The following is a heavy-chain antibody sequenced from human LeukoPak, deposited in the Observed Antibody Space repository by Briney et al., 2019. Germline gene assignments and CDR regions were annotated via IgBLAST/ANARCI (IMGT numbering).Heavy chain of an antibody. J-gene: IGHJ3*02. D-gene: IGHD5-12*01. Sequence: GGSLRLSCAASGFSFSSYSINWVRQAPGKGLEWVSSISSSGNYIYYADSVRGRFTISRDNAKNSLYLQMNSLRGEDTAVYYCARRNVDPDAFDTWGQGTMVTVSS. CDR1: GFSFSSYS. V-gene: IGHV3-21*01. CDR3: ARRNVDPDAFDT. CDR2: ISSSGNYI.